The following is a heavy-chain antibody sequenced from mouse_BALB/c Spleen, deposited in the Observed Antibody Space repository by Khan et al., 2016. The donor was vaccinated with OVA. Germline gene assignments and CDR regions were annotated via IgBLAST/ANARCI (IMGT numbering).Heavy chain of an antibody. CDR2: ISYSGNT. J-gene: IGHJ2*01. Sequence: EVQLKESGPGLVKPSQSLSLTCTVTGYSITSDYAWNWIRQFPGNKLEWMGYISYSGNTKYNPSLKSRISITRDTSQNQFFLQLNSVTIEDTATNYCARIYGGDFDYWGQGTTLTVSA. D-gene: IGHD1-1*01. V-gene: IGHV3-2*02. CDR3: ARIYGGDFDY. CDR1: GYSITSDYA.